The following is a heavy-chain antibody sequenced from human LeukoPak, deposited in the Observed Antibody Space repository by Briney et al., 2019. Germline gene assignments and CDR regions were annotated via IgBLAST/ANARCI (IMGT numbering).Heavy chain of an antibody. J-gene: IGHJ4*02. V-gene: IGHV3-23*01. CDR2: LGGSGGST. CDR1: GFTVSSNY. Sequence: PGGSLRLSCAASGFTVSSNYMSWVRQAPGKGLEWVSTLGGSGGSTFYADSMKGRFTISRDNSKHTLYLQIDSLRAEDTAVYYCAKNQMLRGSYFDYWGQGILVTVSS. CDR3: AKNQMLRGSYFDY. D-gene: IGHD3-10*01.